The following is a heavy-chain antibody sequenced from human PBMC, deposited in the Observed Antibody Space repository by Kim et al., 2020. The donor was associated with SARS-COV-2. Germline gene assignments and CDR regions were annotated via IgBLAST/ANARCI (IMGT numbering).Heavy chain of an antibody. CDR1: GFTFSSYA. CDR3: ARDRGGDDYYYYMDV. D-gene: IGHD2-21*02. Sequence: GGSLRLSCAASGFTFSSYAMHWVRQAPGKGLEWVAVISYDGSNKYYADSVKGRFTISRDNSKNTLYLQMNSLRAEDTAVYYCARDRGGDDYYYYMDVWG. J-gene: IGHJ6*03. V-gene: IGHV3-30-3*01. CDR2: ISYDGSNK.